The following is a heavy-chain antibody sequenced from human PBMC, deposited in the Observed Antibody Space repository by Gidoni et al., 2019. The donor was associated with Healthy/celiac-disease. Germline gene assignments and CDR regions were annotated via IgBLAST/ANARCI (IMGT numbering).Heavy chain of an antibody. D-gene: IGHD3-22*01. CDR3: ARLWSRTTPYYDSREDAFDI. CDR2: IWYDGSKK. J-gene: IGHJ3*02. Sequence: QLQLVESGGGVVQPGRSLRLPCAASGVTFRSSGVHWVRQAPGRGLEWVSIIWYDGSKKYYADSVKGRFTISRDNSKNTLYLQMNSLRAEDTAVYYCARLWSRTTPYYDSREDAFDIWGQGTMVTVSS. V-gene: IGHV3-33*01. CDR1: GVTFRSSG.